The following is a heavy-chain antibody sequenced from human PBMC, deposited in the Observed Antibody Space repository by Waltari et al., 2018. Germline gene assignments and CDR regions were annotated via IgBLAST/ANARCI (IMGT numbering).Heavy chain of an antibody. CDR2: IIPIFGTA. Sequence: QVQLVQSGAEVKKPGSSVKVSCKASGGTFSSYAISWVRPAPGHGLERMGGIIPIFGTANYAQKFQGRVTITADESTSTAYMELSSLRSEDTAVYYCARISTYYDFWSAGDYYYGMDVWGQGTTVTVSS. J-gene: IGHJ6*02. CDR1: GGTFSSYA. D-gene: IGHD3-3*01. V-gene: IGHV1-69*01. CDR3: ARISTYYDFWSAGDYYYGMDV.